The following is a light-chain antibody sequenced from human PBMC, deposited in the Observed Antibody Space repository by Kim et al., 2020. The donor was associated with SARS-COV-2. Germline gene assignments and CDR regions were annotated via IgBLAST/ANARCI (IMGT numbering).Light chain of an antibody. CDR3: GTWDSSLSAVL. Sequence: QSVLTQPPSVSAAPGQRITISCSGSSSNIRTYHTSWYQQLPGTAPKLLIYDNNKRPSGIPDRFSGSKSGTSATLGITGLQTGDEADYYCGTWDSSLSAVLFGRGTKLTVL. CDR2: DNN. CDR1: SSNIRTYH. J-gene: IGLJ2*01. V-gene: IGLV1-51*01.